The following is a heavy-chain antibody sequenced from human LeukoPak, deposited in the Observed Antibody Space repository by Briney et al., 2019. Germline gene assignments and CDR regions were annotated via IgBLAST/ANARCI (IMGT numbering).Heavy chain of an antibody. Sequence: PGGSLRLSCAASGFTFSSYTMNWVRQAPGKGLEWVSAISGSGGSTYYADSVKGRFTISRDNSKNTLYLQMNSLRAEDTAVYYCAKAFSTTVTINWFDPWGQGTLVTVSS. CDR1: GFTFSSYT. CDR2: ISGSGGST. D-gene: IGHD4-4*01. J-gene: IGHJ5*02. CDR3: AKAFSTTVTINWFDP. V-gene: IGHV3-23*01.